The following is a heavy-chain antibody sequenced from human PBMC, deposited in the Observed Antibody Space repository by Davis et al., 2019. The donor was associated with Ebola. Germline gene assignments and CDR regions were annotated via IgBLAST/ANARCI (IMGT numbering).Heavy chain of an antibody. CDR2: IYSGGDS. CDR1: GFSVSSPY. V-gene: IGHV3-53*01. Sequence: GESLKISCAASGFSVSSPYMTWVRQAPGKGLEWLAVIYSGGDSYYADSVQGRFTISRDTSQNTLYLQMNSLRAEDTAVYYCARQQSGSYSLWGQGTLLTVSS. J-gene: IGHJ4*02. D-gene: IGHD1-26*01. CDR3: ARQQSGSYSL.